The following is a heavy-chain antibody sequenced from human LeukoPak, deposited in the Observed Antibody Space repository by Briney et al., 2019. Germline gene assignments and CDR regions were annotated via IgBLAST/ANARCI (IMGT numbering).Heavy chain of an antibody. V-gene: IGHV4-39*02. CDR2: IYYSGST. J-gene: IGHJ4*02. CDR1: GGSISSSSYY. Sequence: SETLPLTCTVSGGSISSSSYYWGWIRQPPGKGLEWIGSIYYSGSTYYNPSLKSRVTISVDTSKNQFSLQLSSVTAADTAVYYCARDPYVYDNVYDYWGQGTLVTVSS. D-gene: IGHD3-16*01. CDR3: ARDPYVYDNVYDY.